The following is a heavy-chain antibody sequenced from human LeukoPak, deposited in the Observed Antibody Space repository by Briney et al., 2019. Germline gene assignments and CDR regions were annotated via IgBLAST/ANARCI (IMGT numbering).Heavy chain of an antibody. CDR1: GYSISSGYY. Sequence: SETLSLTCTVSGYSISSGYYWAWIRPSPGKGREWIGNIYHSGSTYYNPSLRSRVTMSVDTSKNQFSLKLSSVTAADTAVYYCARDLYANPTGVDYWGQGTLVTVSS. V-gene: IGHV4-38-2*02. J-gene: IGHJ4*02. CDR3: ARDLYANPTGVDY. D-gene: IGHD4-11*01. CDR2: IYHSGST.